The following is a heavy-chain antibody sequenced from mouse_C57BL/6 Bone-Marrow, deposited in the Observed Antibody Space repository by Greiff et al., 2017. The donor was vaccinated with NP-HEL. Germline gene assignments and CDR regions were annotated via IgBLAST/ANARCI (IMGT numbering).Heavy chain of an antibody. V-gene: IGHV1-62-2*01. Sequence: VKLVESGAELVKPGASVKLSCKASGYTFTEYTIHWVKQRSGQGLEWIGWFYPGSGSIKYNEKFKDKATLTADKSSSTVYMDISRLTSEDSAVYFCARHGDYFGSSYGYFDVWGTGTTVTVSS. J-gene: IGHJ1*03. CDR2: FYPGSGSI. CDR3: ARHGDYFGSSYGYFDV. CDR1: GYTFTEYT. D-gene: IGHD1-1*01.